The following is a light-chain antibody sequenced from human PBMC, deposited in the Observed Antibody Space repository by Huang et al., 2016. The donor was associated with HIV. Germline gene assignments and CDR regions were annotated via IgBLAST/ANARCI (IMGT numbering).Light chain of an antibody. CDR2: ASS. CDR1: QSIGGN. Sequence: EVVMTQSPATLSVSPGERATLSCRASQSIGGNLVLYQQKPGQAPRPLIFASSTRATGIPARFGGSGSGTEFTLTISSLQSEDSAVYYCQQYNNWPLTFGQGTRLEIK. J-gene: IGKJ5*01. CDR3: QQYNNWPLT. V-gene: IGKV3-15*01.